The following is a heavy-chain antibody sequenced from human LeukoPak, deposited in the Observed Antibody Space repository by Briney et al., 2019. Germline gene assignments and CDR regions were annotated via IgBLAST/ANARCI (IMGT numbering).Heavy chain of an antibody. V-gene: IGHV3-23*01. CDR3: AKDLRGWYGNYYFDY. Sequence: GGSLRLSCAASGFTFSSYAMSWVRQAPGKGLEWVSGISGSGGSTFYADSVKGRFTISRDNSKNTLYLQMNSLRAEDTAVYYCAKDLRGWYGNYYFDYWGQGTLVTVSS. CDR2: ISGSGGST. CDR1: GFTFSSYA. J-gene: IGHJ4*02. D-gene: IGHD6-19*01.